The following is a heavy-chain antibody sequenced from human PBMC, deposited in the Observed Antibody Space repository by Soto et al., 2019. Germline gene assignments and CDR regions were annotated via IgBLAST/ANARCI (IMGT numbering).Heavy chain of an antibody. CDR3: AKDLVTHYDEFYFDN. V-gene: IGHV3-23*01. J-gene: IGHJ4*02. CDR1: GFIFSTYD. Sequence: EVQLLDSGGGLVQPGGSLRLSCAASGFIFSTYDMSWVRQAPGKGLEWVSGISGSGGTTHYADSVKGRFTISRDNSKNTLDLQMNSLRAEDTAVYYCAKDLVTHYDEFYFDNWGQGTLVTVSS. D-gene: IGHD4-17*01. CDR2: ISGSGGTT.